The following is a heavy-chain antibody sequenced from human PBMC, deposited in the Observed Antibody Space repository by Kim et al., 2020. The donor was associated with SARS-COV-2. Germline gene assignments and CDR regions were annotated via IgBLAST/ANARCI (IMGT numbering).Heavy chain of an antibody. V-gene: IGHV3-33*01. CDR3: ARGPHYDSWSGYSDYYYGMAV. CDR2: IWFDGSDQ. D-gene: IGHD3-3*01. CDR1: GFTFNTYG. Sequence: GGSLRLSCSVSGFTFNTYGMHWVRQAPGKGLEWVAVIWFDGSDQYYADSVKGRFTISRDNSKDTLYLQMRSLRVEATAVYYCARGPHYDSWSGYSDYYYGMAVWGQGTTVTVYS. J-gene: IGHJ6*02.